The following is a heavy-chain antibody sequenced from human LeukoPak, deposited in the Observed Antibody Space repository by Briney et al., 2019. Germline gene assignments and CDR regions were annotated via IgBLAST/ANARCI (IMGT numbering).Heavy chain of an antibody. J-gene: IGHJ4*02. Sequence: PSETLSLTCAVYGGSFSGYYWSWIRQPPGKGLEWIGEINHSGSTNYNPPLKSRVTISVDTSKNQFSLKLSSVTAADTAVYYCARGRIYGDYWGQGTLVTVSS. CDR1: GGSFSGYY. CDR2: INHSGST. D-gene: IGHD2-15*01. CDR3: ARGRIYGDY. V-gene: IGHV4-34*01.